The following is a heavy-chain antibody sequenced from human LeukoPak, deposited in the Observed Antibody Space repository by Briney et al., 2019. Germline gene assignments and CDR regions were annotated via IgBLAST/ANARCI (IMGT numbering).Heavy chain of an antibody. Sequence: GGSLRLSCAASGFTFSSYGMHWVRQAPGKGLEWVAVISYDGSNKYYADSVKGRFTISRDNSKNTLYLQMNSLRAEDTAVYYCAKDPYYYDSSGYGPYYFDYWGQGTLVTVSS. CDR1: GFTFSSYG. CDR2: ISYDGSNK. J-gene: IGHJ4*02. CDR3: AKDPYYYDSSGYGPYYFDY. D-gene: IGHD3-22*01. V-gene: IGHV3-30*18.